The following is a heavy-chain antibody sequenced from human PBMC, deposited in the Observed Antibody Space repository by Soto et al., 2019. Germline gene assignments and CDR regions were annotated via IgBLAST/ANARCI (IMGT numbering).Heavy chain of an antibody. D-gene: IGHD4-17*01. CDR3: AKDAVAGDGVWLAHA. CDR1: GFTFSSYA. J-gene: IGHJ5*02. CDR2: LYGSGRGI. Sequence: EVQLLESGGGLVQPGGSLRLSCAASGFTFSSYAMIWIRQVPGKGLELVSGLYGSGRGIHYADAVKGRFTISRDNSAYAVYLQMNNLRVEDTAVYYCAKDAVAGDGVWLAHAWGRGTAVTVSS. V-gene: IGHV3-23*01.